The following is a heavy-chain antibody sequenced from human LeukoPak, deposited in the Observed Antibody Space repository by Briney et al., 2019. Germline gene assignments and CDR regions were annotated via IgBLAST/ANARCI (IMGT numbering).Heavy chain of an antibody. CDR1: GGTFSSYA. CDR3: ARVPFNCGGDCYYFDY. D-gene: IGHD2-21*02. J-gene: IGHJ4*02. Sequence: PVKVSCKASGGTFSSYAISWVRQAPGQGLGWMGRIIPILGIANYAQKFQGRVTITADKSTSTAYMELSSLRSEDTAVYYCARVPFNCGGDCYYFDYWGQGTLVTVSS. V-gene: IGHV1-69*04. CDR2: IIPILGIA.